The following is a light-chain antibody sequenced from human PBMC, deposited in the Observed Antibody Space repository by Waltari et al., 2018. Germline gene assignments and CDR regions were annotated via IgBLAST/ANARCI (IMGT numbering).Light chain of an antibody. CDR1: NNDVGGYNH. Sequence: QSALTQPRSVSGSPGQSVTISCTGTNNDVGGYNHVPWYQQHPDKAPKLIIYDINKRPSGVPDRFSGSKSGNTASLTISGLQAEDEADYYCCSYVGSNTYWVFGGGTKLTVL. CDR3: CSYVGSNTYWV. J-gene: IGLJ3*02. V-gene: IGLV2-11*01. CDR2: DIN.